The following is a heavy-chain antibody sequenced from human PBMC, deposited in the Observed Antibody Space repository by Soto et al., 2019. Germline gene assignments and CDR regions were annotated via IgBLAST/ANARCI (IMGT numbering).Heavy chain of an antibody. CDR3: ARSGIYWYFDL. Sequence: GGSLRLSCAASGFTLSSYAMSWVRQAPGTGLEWVSDISGSGGSTYYADSVKGRFTISRDNSKNTLYLQMNSLRAEDTAVYYCARSGIYWYFDLWGRGTLVTVSS. CDR1: GFTLSSYA. CDR2: ISGSGGST. V-gene: IGHV3-23*01. J-gene: IGHJ2*01.